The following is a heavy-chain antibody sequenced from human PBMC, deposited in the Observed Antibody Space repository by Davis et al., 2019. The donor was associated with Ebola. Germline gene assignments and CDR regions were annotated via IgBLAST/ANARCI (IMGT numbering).Heavy chain of an antibody. CDR1: GFTFSDYY. D-gene: IGHD3-22*01. V-gene: IGHV3-30-3*01. CDR3: AREVNYYDSSGYLLYGSAFDI. J-gene: IGHJ3*02. Sequence: GESLKISCAASGFTFSDYYMSWIRQAPGKGLEWVAVISYDGSNKYYADSVKGRFTISRDNSKNTLYLQMNSLRAEDTAVYYCAREVNYYDSSGYLLYGSAFDIWGQGTMVTVSS. CDR2: ISYDGSNK.